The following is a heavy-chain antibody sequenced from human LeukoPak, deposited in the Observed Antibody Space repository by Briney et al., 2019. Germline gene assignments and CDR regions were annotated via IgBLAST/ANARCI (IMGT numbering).Heavy chain of an antibody. D-gene: IGHD3-22*01. CDR2: IYYSGRT. CDR3: ARRGTYYDSSGPMYYFDY. CDR1: GGSISSGDYY. J-gene: IGHJ4*02. Sequence: LSETLSLTCTVSGGSISSGDYYWSWIRQPPGKGLEWIGYIYYSGRTYYNPSLKSRVTISVDTSKNQFSRKLSSVTAADTAVYYCARRGTYYDSSGPMYYFDYWGQGTLVTVSS. V-gene: IGHV4-30-4*01.